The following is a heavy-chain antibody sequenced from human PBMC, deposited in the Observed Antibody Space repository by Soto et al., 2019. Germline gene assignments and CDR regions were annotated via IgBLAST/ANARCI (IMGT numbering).Heavy chain of an antibody. Sequence: RGESLQISCQVSGYRFSSFWIGCVRQKPGKGLEWMGIAQPGHSDTRYSPASQGHVTISADESTNTAYLQWSSLRASDTAMYFCARHGYSSSWYPDHWGQGTLVTVSS. CDR1: GYRFSSFW. J-gene: IGHJ4*02. D-gene: IGHD6-13*01. CDR2: AQPGHSDT. CDR3: ARHGYSSSWYPDH. V-gene: IGHV5-51*01.